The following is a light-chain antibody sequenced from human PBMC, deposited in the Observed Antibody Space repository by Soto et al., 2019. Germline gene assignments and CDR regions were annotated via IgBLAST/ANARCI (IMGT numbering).Light chain of an antibody. CDR2: AAS. Sequence: DIQMTQSPTSLSASVGDRVTITCRASQGIRNFVAWYQQKPGKAPKLLIYAASTVQSGVPSRFSGRGSGTDFTLTINSLQPEDVATYACQKYSSVPVFGPGTKVEIK. CDR1: QGIRNF. V-gene: IGKV1-27*01. J-gene: IGKJ3*01. CDR3: QKYSSVPV.